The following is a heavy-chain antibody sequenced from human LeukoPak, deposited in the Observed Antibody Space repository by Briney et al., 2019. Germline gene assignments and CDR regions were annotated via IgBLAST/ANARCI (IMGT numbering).Heavy chain of an antibody. CDR1: EFIFSDYY. J-gene: IGHJ4*02. V-gene: IGHV3-11*01. CDR3: VREYLWGSSEPDY. Sequence: PGGSLRLSSATSEFIFSDYYMTWIRQGPGKGLERLSYIRSRTNTLSYADSMKGRFTISRDNAKNSLFLQMNSLGAEDTAVYYCVREYLWGSSEPDYWGQGTLVTVSS. CDR2: IRSRTNTL. D-gene: IGHD3-16*01.